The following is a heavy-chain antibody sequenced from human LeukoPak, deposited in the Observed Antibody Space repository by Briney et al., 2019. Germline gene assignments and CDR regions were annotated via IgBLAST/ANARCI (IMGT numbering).Heavy chain of an antibody. V-gene: IGHV4-61*02. D-gene: IGHD2-15*01. J-gene: IGHJ6*03. Sequence: SETLSLTCTVSGGSISSGSYHWSWIRQPAGKGLEWIGRIYTSGSTNYNPSLKSRVTMSVDTSKNQFSLKLSSVTAADTAVYYCARELPYYYYYMDVWGKGTTVTISS. CDR2: IYTSGST. CDR1: GGSISSGSYH. CDR3: ARELPYYYYYMDV.